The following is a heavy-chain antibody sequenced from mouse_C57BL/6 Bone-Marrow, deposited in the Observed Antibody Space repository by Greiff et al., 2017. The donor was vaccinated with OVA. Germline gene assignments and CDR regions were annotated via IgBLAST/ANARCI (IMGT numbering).Heavy chain of an antibody. CDR2: ISSGSSTI. D-gene: IGHD1-1*01. CDR3: ARRGGRWYFDV. CDR1: GFTFSDYG. Sequence: EVKLVESGGGLVKPGGSLKLSCAASGFTFSDYGMHWVRQAPEKGLEWVAYISSGSSTIYYADTVKGRFTLSRDNAKNTLFLQMTSLRSEDADMDYCARRGGRWYFDVWGTGTTVTVSS. V-gene: IGHV5-17*01. J-gene: IGHJ1*03.